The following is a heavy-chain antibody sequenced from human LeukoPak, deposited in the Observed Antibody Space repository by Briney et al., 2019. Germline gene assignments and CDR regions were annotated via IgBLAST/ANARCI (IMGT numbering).Heavy chain of an antibody. CDR2: IRYDGSNK. Sequence: GGSLRLSCAASGFTFSSYSMNWVRQAPGKGLEWVAFIRYDGSNKYYADSVKGRFTISRDNSKNTLYLQMNSLRAEDTAVYYCAKDHSYYGSGSYSGFDPWGQGTLVTVSS. J-gene: IGHJ5*02. CDR1: GFTFSSYS. V-gene: IGHV3-30*02. CDR3: AKDHSYYGSGSYSGFDP. D-gene: IGHD3-10*01.